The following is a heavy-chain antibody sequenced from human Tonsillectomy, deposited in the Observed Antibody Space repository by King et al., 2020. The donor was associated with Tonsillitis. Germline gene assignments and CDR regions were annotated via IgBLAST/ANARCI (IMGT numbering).Heavy chain of an antibody. CDR2: FYLDYDK. Sequence: ITLKESGPTLVKPTQTLTLTCTFSGFSLSTSGEGVGWIRQPPGTALAWLALFYLDYDKRYSPSLRSRLTIAKDTSKNQVFLTLTNMDPVDTATYFCAHRIRAWPKYYFDYWGQGTLVTVSS. J-gene: IGHJ4*02. V-gene: IGHV2-5*02. CDR1: GFSLSTSGEG. CDR3: AHRIRAWPKYYFDY.